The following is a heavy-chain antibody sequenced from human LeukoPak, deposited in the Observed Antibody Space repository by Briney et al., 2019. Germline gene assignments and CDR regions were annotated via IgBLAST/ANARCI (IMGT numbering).Heavy chain of an antibody. CDR1: GFTFSSYA. J-gene: IGHJ4*02. CDR3: AKAFYDSSGYPN. CDR2: ISWNSDNI. Sequence: GGSLRLSCAASGFTFSSYAMSWVRQAPGKGLEWVSGISWNSDNIGYADSVQGRFTISRDNAKNSLYLQMNSLRPEDTALYYCAKAFYDSSGYPNWGQGTLVTVSS. V-gene: IGHV3-9*01. D-gene: IGHD3-22*01.